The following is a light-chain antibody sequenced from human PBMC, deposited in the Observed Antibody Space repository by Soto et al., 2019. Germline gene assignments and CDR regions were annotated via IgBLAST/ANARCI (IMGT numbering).Light chain of an antibody. CDR1: SSDVGDNY. J-gene: IGLJ1*01. V-gene: IGLV2-8*01. CDR2: EVT. CDR3: SAYGGSNTVV. Sequence: QSALAQPPSASGSPGQSVTISCTGTSSDVGDNYVSWYQQHLGKAPKLIIYEVTLRPSGVHDRLSGSKSGNTASLTVSGLQADDEADYDCSAYGGSNTVVFGTGTKLTVL.